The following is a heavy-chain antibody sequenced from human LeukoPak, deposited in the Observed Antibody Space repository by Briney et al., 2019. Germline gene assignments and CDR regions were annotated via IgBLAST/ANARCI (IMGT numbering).Heavy chain of an antibody. V-gene: IGHV3-21*01. Sequence: GESLRLSCAASGFTFSNYKMNWVRQAPGRGLEWVSSISSTSTYIYYTDSVKGRFTIPRDNAKNSLYMQMNSLRAEDTAVYYCAIDPGTVDTPMVPVWDYWGQGTVDTVSS. CDR3: AIDPGTVDTPMVPVWDY. J-gene: IGHJ4*02. D-gene: IGHD5-18*01. CDR2: ISSTSTYI. CDR1: GFTFSNYK.